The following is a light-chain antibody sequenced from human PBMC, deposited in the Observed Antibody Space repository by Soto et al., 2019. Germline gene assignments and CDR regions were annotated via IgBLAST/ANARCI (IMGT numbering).Light chain of an antibody. CDR3: KSYAGSNTYV. CDR2: EVV. Sequence: QSVLTQPPSASGSPGQSGTISCTGTKNDIGVYDFVSWYQHHPGKAPRLIISEVVQRPSGVPDRFSGSKSGNTASLTVSGLQAADEADYCCKSYAGSNTYVFGSGTKLPVL. CDR1: KNDIGVYDF. V-gene: IGLV2-8*01. J-gene: IGLJ1*01.